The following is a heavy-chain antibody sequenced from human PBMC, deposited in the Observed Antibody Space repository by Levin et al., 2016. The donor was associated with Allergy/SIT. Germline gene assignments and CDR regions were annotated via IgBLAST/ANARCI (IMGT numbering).Heavy chain of an antibody. J-gene: IGHJ4*02. Sequence: GESLKISCSASGFNLYFHAMHWVRQAPGKGLECVATIDSGYAKTHYADSVRGRFTVSIDSSSNTVFLEMSSLRAEDTAVYYCARDLRIGRYFDYWGQGALVTVSS. CDR2: IDSGYAKT. D-gene: IGHD1-26*01. CDR3: ARDLRIGRYFDY. V-gene: IGHV3-64*04. CDR1: GFNLYFHA.